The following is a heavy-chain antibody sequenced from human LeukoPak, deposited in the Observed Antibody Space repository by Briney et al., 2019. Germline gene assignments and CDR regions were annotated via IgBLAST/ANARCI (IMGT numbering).Heavy chain of an antibody. CDR3: AKESSSGWPGGAFDI. CDR2: ISGSGGGT. CDR1: GFTFSSYA. Sequence: GGSLRLSCAASGFTFSSYAMSWVRQAPGKGLEWVSGISGSGGGTYYVDSVKGRFTISRDNSKDTLNLQMNSLRAEDTAVYRCAKESSSGWPGGAFDIWGQGTMVTVSS. D-gene: IGHD6-19*01. J-gene: IGHJ3*02. V-gene: IGHV3-23*01.